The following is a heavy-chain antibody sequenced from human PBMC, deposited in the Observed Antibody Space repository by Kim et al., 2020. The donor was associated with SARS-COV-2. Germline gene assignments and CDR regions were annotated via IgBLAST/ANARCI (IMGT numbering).Heavy chain of an antibody. D-gene: IGHD3-10*01. J-gene: IGHJ5*02. CDR2: IYSGGST. V-gene: IGHV3-53*01. Sequence: GGSLRLSCAASGFTVSSNYMSWVRQAPGKGLEWVSVIYSGGSTYYADSVKGRFTISRDNSKNTLYLQMNSLRAEDTAVYYCARESFTGFEYGSGRPYWFDPWGQGTLVTVSS. CDR1: GFTVSSNY. CDR3: ARESFTGFEYGSGRPYWFDP.